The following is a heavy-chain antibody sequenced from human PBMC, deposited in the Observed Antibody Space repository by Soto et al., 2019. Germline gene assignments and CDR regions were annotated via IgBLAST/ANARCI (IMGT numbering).Heavy chain of an antibody. CDR1: GYSFTSYT. J-gene: IGHJ2*01. CDR2: INAANGDA. Sequence: ASVKVSSKASGYSFTSYTLHWVRQAPGQRLEWMGWINAANGDAKHSQNFQGRVTITRDTSATTGYMELSSLRSEDTAVYYCARGYCSGGTCYSGWYLDLWGRGTLVTVS. D-gene: IGHD2-15*01. CDR3: ARGYCSGGTCYSGWYLDL. V-gene: IGHV1-3*01.